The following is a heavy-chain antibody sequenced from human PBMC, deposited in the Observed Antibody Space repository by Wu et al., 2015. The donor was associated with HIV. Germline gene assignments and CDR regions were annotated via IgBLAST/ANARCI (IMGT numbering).Heavy chain of an antibody. CDR2: INKNSGGA. CDR3: ARARRPVADALELDY. CDR1: GYGFSDYH. J-gene: IGHJ4*02. Sequence: QVQLVQSGAEVKKPGASVKVSCMASGYGFSDYHVHWVRQAPGQGLEWMGWINKNSGGATYAQNFQGRIAMTRDTSISTAFLELDGLELDDTAIYYCARARRPVADALELDYWGQGTLVSVS. V-gene: IGHV1-2*02. D-gene: IGHD6-19*01.